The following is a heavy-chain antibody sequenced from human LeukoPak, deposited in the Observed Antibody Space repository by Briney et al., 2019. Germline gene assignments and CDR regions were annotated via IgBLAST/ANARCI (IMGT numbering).Heavy chain of an antibody. D-gene: IGHD2-2*03. CDR2: MYSGGTT. CDR1: GFTFSHYW. CDR3: ARDRRDGYCLGH. Sequence: GGSLRLSCAASGFTFSHYWMSWVRQTPGKGLEWVSVMYSGGTTYYADSVKGRFTISRDSSKNTVNLQMNSLRAEDTAVYYCARDRRDGYCLGHWGQGTLVTVSS. V-gene: IGHV3-66*01. J-gene: IGHJ4*02.